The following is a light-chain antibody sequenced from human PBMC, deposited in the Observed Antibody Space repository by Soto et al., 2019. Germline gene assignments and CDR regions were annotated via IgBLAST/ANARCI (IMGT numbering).Light chain of an antibody. J-gene: IGKJ1*01. CDR1: QSVSGSC. Sequence: EIVLTQSPGTLSLSPGERATLSCRASQSVSGSCLAWYQQKPGQAPRLLIYGASSRATGIPDRVSGSGSGTDFTLTISRLQPEDYAVYYCQQYGDSPPTFGQGTKVEVK. V-gene: IGKV3-20*01. CDR3: QQYGDSPPT. CDR2: GAS.